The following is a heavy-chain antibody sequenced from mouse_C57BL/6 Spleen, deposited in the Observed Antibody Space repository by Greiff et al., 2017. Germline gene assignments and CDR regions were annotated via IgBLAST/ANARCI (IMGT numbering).Heavy chain of an antibody. J-gene: IGHJ1*03. Sequence: VQLQQSVAELVRPGASVKLSCTASGFNIKNTYMHWVKQRPEQGLEWIGRIDPANGNTKYAPKFQGKATITADTSSKTAYLQLSSRTSEDTAIYYCSSLYYYGNSPGLDVWGTGTTVTVSS. V-gene: IGHV14-3*01. CDR1: GFNIKNTY. D-gene: IGHD1-1*01. CDR3: SSLYYYGNSPGLDV. CDR2: IDPANGNT.